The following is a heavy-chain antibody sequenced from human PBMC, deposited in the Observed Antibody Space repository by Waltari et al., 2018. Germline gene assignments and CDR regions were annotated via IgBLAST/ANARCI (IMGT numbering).Heavy chain of an antibody. D-gene: IGHD3-22*01. CDR1: GYTFTSYD. Sequence: QVQLVQSGAEVKKPGASVKVSCQASGYTFTSYDINWVRQATGQGLEWMGWMNPNSGNTGYAQKFQGRVTITRNTSISTAYMELSSLRSEDTAVYYCARPRDYYDSSAVGTFDIWGQGTMVTVSS. J-gene: IGHJ3*02. CDR3: ARPRDYYDSSAVGTFDI. CDR2: MNPNSGNT. V-gene: IGHV1-8*03.